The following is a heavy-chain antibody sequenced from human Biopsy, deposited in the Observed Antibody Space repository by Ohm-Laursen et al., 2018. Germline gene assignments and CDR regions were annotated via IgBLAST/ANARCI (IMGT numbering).Heavy chain of an antibody. V-gene: IGHV3-33*01. J-gene: IGHJ4*02. D-gene: IGHD1-26*01. CDR3: ARDRREHYQFDS. CDR2: IWYDGSDQ. CDR1: GFIFKSYG. Sequence: SLRLSCTASGFIFKSYGMHWVRQAPGKGLEWVALIWYDGSDQYYADSVKGRFTISRDNSKNTVYLQMNSLRAEDTAVYYCARDRREHYQFDSWGQGTLVTVSS.